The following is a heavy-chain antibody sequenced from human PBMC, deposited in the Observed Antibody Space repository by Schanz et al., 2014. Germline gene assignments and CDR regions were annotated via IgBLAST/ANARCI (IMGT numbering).Heavy chain of an antibody. D-gene: IGHD1-26*01. J-gene: IGHJ4*02. CDR3: ARGGSGSHYRLDY. CDR1: GFGFSSYS. CDR2: ISGSSRTI. V-gene: IGHV3-48*01. Sequence: VQVVQSGGGLVKPGGSLRLSCAASGFGFSSYSMNWVRQAPGKGLEWVSYISGSSRTIYYADSMKGRFTVSRDNAENALYLQMNSLRAEDTGLYFCARGGSGSHYRLDYWGQGTLVTVSS.